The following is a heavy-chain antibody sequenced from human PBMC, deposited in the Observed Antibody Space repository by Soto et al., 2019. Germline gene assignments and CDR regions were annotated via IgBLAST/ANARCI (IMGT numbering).Heavy chain of an antibody. CDR3: ARDTADCSSTSCYEGSYYFDY. D-gene: IGHD2-2*01. Sequence: QVQLVQSGAEVKKPGSSVKVSCKASGGTFSSYTISWVRQAPGQGLEWMGRIIPILGIANYAQKFQGSVTINADKSTSTAYMELSSLRSEDTAVYYCARDTADCSSTSCYEGSYYFDYWGQGTLVTVSS. CDR2: IIPILGIA. J-gene: IGHJ4*02. V-gene: IGHV1-69*08. CDR1: GGTFSSYT.